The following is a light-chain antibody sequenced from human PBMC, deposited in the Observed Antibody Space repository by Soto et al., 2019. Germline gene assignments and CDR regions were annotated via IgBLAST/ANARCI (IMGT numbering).Light chain of an antibody. CDR3: QQGGT. V-gene: IGKV3-11*01. J-gene: IGKJ5*01. Sequence: EIVLTQSPATLSLSPGERATLSCRASQSVNSYLAWYQQKPGQAPRLLIYDASNRATGIPARFSGSGSGTDFTRTISSLEPKDFAVYYCQQGGTFGQGTRLEIK. CDR1: QSVNSY. CDR2: DAS.